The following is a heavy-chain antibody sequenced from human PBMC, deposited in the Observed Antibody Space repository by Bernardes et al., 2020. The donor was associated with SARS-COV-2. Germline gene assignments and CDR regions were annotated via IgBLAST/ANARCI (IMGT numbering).Heavy chain of an antibody. CDR1: GFTFSSYE. J-gene: IGHJ6*02. CDR3: ARVNYDFWSGYSSSPYGMDV. V-gene: IGHV3-48*03. D-gene: IGHD3-3*01. CDR2: ISSSGSTI. Sequence: GGSLRLSCAASGFTFSSYEMNWVRQAPGKGLEWVSYISSSGSTIYYADSVKGRFTISRDNAKNSLYLQMNSLRAEDTAVYYCARVNYDFWSGYSSSPYGMDVWGQGTTVTVSS.